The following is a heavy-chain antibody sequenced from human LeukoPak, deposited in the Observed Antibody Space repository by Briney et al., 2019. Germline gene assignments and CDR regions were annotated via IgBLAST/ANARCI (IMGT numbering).Heavy chain of an antibody. Sequence: SETLSLTCTVSGGSISTYYWNWIRQPPGKGLEWIGYIYYSGSTNYNPSLKSRVTISVDTSKNQFSLKLNSVTAADTAVYYCARDHDYLFDYWAREPWSPSPQ. CDR2: IYYSGST. CDR1: GGSISTYY. CDR3: ARDHDYLFDY. D-gene: IGHD5-12*01. J-gene: IGHJ4*02. V-gene: IGHV4-59*01.